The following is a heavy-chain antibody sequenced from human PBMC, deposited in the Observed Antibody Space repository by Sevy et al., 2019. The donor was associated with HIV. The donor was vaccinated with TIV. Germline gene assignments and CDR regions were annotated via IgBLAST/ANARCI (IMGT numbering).Heavy chain of an antibody. J-gene: IGHJ4*02. CDR3: VAANTWKDY. CDR2: VNSDGSST. V-gene: IGHV3-74*01. D-gene: IGHD1-1*01. Sequence: GGSLRLSCAASGFTFSSYWMHWVRQAPGKGPVWVSGVNSDGSSTNYANSVKGRFTMSRDSAKNTLYLQMNSLRAEDTAVYFCVAANTWKDYWGQGTLVTVSS. CDR1: GFTFSSYW.